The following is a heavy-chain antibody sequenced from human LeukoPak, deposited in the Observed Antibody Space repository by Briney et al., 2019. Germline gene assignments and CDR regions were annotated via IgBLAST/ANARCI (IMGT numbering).Heavy chain of an antibody. V-gene: IGHV3-74*01. CDR2: INSDGSST. J-gene: IGHJ4*02. CDR1: GFIFSSYW. D-gene: IGHD2-2*01. Sequence: GGSLRLSCAASGFIFSSYWMHWVRQAPGKGLVWVSRINSDGSSTSYADSVKGRFTISRDNAKNTLYLQMNSLRAEDTAVYYCARRVVVPAAPYYFDYWGQGTLVAVSS. CDR3: ARRVVVPAAPYYFDY.